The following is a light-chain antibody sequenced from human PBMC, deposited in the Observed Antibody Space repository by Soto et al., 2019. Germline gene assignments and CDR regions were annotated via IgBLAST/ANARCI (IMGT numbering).Light chain of an antibody. CDR1: QTVRNNY. V-gene: IGKV3-20*01. J-gene: IGKJ4*01. CDR3: QQFSSYPLT. CDR2: DAS. Sequence: EFVLTQSPGTLSLSPGERATLSCMASQTVRNNYLAWYQQKPGQAPRLLIYDASSRATGIPDRFSGGGSGTDFTLIISRLEPEDFAVYYCQQFSSYPLTFGGGTKVDIK.